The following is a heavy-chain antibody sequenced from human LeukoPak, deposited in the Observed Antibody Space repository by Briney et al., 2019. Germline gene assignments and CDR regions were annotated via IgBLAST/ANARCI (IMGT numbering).Heavy chain of an antibody. CDR3: ASLVPAATDY. V-gene: IGHV3-30-3*02. Sequence: PGGSLRLSCAASGFTFSSYAMHWVRQAPGKGLEWVAVISYDGSNKYYADSVKGRFTISRDNSKNTLYLQMNSLRAEDTAVYYCASLVPAATDYWGQGTLVTVSS. CDR2: ISYDGSNK. D-gene: IGHD2-2*01. CDR1: GFTFSSYA. J-gene: IGHJ4*02.